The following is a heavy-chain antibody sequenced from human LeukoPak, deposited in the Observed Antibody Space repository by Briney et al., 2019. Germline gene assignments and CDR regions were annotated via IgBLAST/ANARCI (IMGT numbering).Heavy chain of an antibody. CDR1: GYTFTGYY. CDR2: INPNSGGT. J-gene: IGHJ4*02. CDR3: ARGTSYYTPFDY. V-gene: IGHV1-2*02. D-gene: IGHD3-3*01. Sequence: ASVTVSCTASGYTFTGYYMHWVRQAPGQGLEWMGWINPNSGGTNYAQKFQGRVTMTRDTSISTAYMELSRLRSDDTAVYYCARGTSYYTPFDYWGQGTLVTVSS.